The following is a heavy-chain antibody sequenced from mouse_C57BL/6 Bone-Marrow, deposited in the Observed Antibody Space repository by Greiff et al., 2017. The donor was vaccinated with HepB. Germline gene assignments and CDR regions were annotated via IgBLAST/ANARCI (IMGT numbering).Heavy chain of an antibody. Sequence: QVQLKESGPELVRPGTSVTVSCKASGYSFTNYFIEWVKQRPGQGLEWIGVIYPGCGGTNYNEKFKGKATLTADKSSSTAYMQLSSLTSEDSAVYFCARRGAYDYDGFAYWGQGTLVTVSA. V-gene: IGHV1-54*01. J-gene: IGHJ3*01. D-gene: IGHD2-4*01. CDR3: ARRGAYDYDGFAY. CDR2: IYPGCGGT. CDR1: GYSFTNYF.